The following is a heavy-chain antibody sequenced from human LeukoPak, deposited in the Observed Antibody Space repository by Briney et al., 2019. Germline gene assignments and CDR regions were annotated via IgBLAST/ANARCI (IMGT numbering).Heavy chain of an antibody. D-gene: IGHD1-26*01. Sequence: PSETLSLTCTVSGGSISSSSYYWGWIRQPPGKGLEWIGSIYYSGSTYYNPSLKSRVTISVDTSKNQFSLKLSSVTAADTAVYYCARVWRRAGATSDWGQGTLVTVSS. J-gene: IGHJ4*02. CDR1: GGSISSSSYY. CDR3: ARVWRRAGATSD. CDR2: IYYSGST. V-gene: IGHV4-39*07.